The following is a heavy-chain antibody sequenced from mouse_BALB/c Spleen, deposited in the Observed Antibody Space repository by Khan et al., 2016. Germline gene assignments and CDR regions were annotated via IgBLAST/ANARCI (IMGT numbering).Heavy chain of an antibody. CDR3: ARSKGWLLRGY. D-gene: IGHD2-3*01. CDR1: GYTFTDYS. Sequence: QIQLVQSGPELKKPGETVKISCKASGYTFTDYSMHWVKQAPGKGLKWMGWINTETGEPTYADDFKGRFAFSLETSASTAYLQINNLKNDDTATYVCARSKGWLLRGYWGQGTTLTVSS. V-gene: IGHV9-2-1*01. J-gene: IGHJ2*01. CDR2: INTETGEP.